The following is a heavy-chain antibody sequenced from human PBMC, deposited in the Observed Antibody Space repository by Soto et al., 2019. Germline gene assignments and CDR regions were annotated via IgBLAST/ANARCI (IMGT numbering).Heavy chain of an antibody. CDR3: ARENYYDSSGFAFDI. J-gene: IGHJ3*02. Sequence: GXSVEVSFKASGGAFSSYAISWVRQAPGQGLEWMGGIIPIFGTANYAQKFQGRVTITADESTSTAYMELSSLRSEDTAVYYCARENYYDSSGFAFDIWGQGTMVTVSS. CDR2: IIPIFGTA. CDR1: GGAFSSYA. V-gene: IGHV1-69*13. D-gene: IGHD3-22*01.